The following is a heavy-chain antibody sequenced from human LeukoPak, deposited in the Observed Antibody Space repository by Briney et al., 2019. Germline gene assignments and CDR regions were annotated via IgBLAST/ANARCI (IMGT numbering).Heavy chain of an antibody. V-gene: IGHV3-30*18. CDR3: AKDLKSPRLGAFDI. J-gene: IGHJ3*02. CDR2: ISYDGSNK. Sequence: PGRSLRLSCAASGFTFSSYGMHWVRQAPGKGLEWVAVISYDGSNKYYADSVKGRFTISRDNSKNTLYLQMNSLRAEDTAVYYCAKDLKSPRLGAFDIWGQGTMVTVSS. D-gene: IGHD3-9*01. CDR1: GFTFSSYG.